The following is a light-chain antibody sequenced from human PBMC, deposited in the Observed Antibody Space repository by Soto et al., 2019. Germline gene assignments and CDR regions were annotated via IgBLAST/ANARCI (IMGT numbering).Light chain of an antibody. Sequence: QSVLTQSPSASGSPGQSVTISCTGTSSDVGNYQHVSWYQQHSGKAPKLMIYDVTKRPSGVPDRFSGSKSGNTAPLTVSGLHAEDDADYYCSSYAGSNNSVFGGGTKVTVL. CDR2: DVT. J-gene: IGLJ2*01. CDR3: SSYAGSNNSV. CDR1: SSDVGNYQH. V-gene: IGLV2-8*01.